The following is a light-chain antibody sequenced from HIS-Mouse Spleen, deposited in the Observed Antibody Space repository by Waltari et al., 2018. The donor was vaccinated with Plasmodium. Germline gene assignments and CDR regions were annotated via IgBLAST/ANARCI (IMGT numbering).Light chain of an antibody. CDR3: QVWDSSSDHYV. J-gene: IGLJ1*01. Sequence: SYELTQPPSVSVSPGHPARITCSGDALPKKYAYWYQQKSGQAPVLVIYDDSDRPSGIPERFSGSNSGNTATLTISRVEAGDEADYYCQVWDSSSDHYVFGTGTKVTVL. CDR2: DDS. CDR1: ALPKKY. V-gene: IGLV3-21*02.